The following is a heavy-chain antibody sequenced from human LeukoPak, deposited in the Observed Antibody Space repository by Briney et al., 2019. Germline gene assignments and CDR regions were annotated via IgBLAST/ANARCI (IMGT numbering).Heavy chain of an antibody. CDR1: GGSISSGDDY. CDR2: IYYSGAT. Sequence: PSQTLSLTCTVSGGSISSGDDYWTWIRQPPGKGPEGIGYIYYSGATYYNPSLNSLTTISVDTSNNQFPLKISPVTAAAAAVYYCASSRGYYDSGSYVDPWGQGTLVTVSS. V-gene: IGHV4-30-4*01. D-gene: IGHD3-10*01. J-gene: IGHJ5*02. CDR3: ASSRGYYDSGSYVDP.